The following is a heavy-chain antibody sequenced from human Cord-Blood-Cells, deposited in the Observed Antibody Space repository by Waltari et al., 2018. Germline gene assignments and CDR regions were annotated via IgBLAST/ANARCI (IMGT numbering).Heavy chain of an antibody. CDR3: AHTGTGDEAYDAFDI. V-gene: IGHV2-5*01. J-gene: IGHJ3*02. CDR2: IFWNDDK. Sequence: QITLKESGPTLVKPTQTLTLTCTFSGFSLSTSGVGVGWIRQPPGKALEWLALIFWNDDKRYSPSLKIRLTITKDTSKNQVVLTMTNMDPVDTATYYCAHTGTGDEAYDAFDIWGQGTMVTVSS. CDR1: GFSLSTSGVG. D-gene: IGHD7-27*01.